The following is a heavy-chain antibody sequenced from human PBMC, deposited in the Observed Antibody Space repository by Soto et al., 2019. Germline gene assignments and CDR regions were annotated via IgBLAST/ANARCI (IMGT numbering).Heavy chain of an antibody. Sequence: SETLSLTCTVSGGSVSSGSYYWSWIRQPPGKGLEWIGYIYYSGSTNYNPSLKSRVTISVDTSKNQFSLKLSSVTAADTAVYYCARGGAIAVAPADWFDPWGQGTLVTVSS. CDR2: IYYSGST. V-gene: IGHV4-61*01. CDR3: ARGGAIAVAPADWFDP. CDR1: GGSVSSGSYY. D-gene: IGHD6-19*01. J-gene: IGHJ5*02.